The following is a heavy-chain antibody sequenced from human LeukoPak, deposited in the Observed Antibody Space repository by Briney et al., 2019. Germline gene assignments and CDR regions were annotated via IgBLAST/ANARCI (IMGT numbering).Heavy chain of an antibody. J-gene: IGHJ4*02. Sequence: SETLSLTCTVSGGSISSYYWSWIRQPPGKGLEWIGYIYYSGSTNYNPSLKSRVTISVDTSKNQFSLKLSSVTAAETAVYYCASMTPEARFDYWGQGTLVTVSS. D-gene: IGHD4-17*01. CDR2: IYYSGST. CDR1: GGSISSYY. V-gene: IGHV4-59*08. CDR3: ASMTPEARFDY.